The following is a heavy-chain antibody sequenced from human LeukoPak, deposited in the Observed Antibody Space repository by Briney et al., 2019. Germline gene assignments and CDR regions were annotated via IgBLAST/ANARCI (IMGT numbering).Heavy chain of an antibody. CDR2: INNSGST. CDR1: GGSFSGYY. J-gene: IGHJ4*02. Sequence: SETLSLTCAVYGGSFSGYYWSWIRQPPGKGLEWIGQINNSGSTNYNPTLKSRVTISVDTSKNQFSLKLSSVTAADTAVYYCARGRQRAYYYDSSGYPPDYWGQGTLVTVSS. V-gene: IGHV4-34*01. CDR3: ARGRQRAYYYDSSGYPPDY. D-gene: IGHD3-22*01.